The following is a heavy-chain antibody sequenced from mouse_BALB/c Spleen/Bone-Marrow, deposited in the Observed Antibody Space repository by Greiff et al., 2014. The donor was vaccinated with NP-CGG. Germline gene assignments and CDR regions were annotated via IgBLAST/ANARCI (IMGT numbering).Heavy chain of an antibody. J-gene: IGHJ3*01. V-gene: IGHV1-54*01. CDR1: GYAFTNYL. D-gene: IGHD2-13*01. CDR3: ARRDYSFAY. CDR2: INPGSGGT. Sequence: QVQLMQSGAELVRPGTSVKVSCKASGYAFTNYLIEWVKQRPGQGLEWIGVINPGSGGTNYNEKFKGKATLTADKSSSTAYMQLSSLTSDDSAVYFCARRDYSFAYWGQGTLVTVSA.